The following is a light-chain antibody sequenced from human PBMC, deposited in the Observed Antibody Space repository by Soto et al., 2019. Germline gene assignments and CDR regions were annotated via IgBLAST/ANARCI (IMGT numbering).Light chain of an antibody. Sequence: DIVMPQSPDSLAVSLGERATINCKSSQSLFYSSNNKNSLAWYQQNPGQPPKLLIYWASTRESGVPDRFSGSGSGTDFTLTISSLQAEDVAVYYCQQYYNTPITFGQGTRWRL. CDR2: WAS. CDR3: QQYYNTPIT. CDR1: QSLFYSSNNKNS. V-gene: IGKV4-1*01. J-gene: IGKJ5*01.